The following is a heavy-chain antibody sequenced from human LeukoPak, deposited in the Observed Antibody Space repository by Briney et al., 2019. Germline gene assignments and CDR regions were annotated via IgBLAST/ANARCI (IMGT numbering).Heavy chain of an antibody. J-gene: IGHJ3*02. CDR2: INAGNGNT. CDR3: ARASVDDAFDI. V-gene: IGHV1-3*01. CDR1: GYTFTSCA. Sequence: ASVKVSCKASGYTFTSCAMHWVRQAPGQRLEWMGWINAGNGNTKYSQKFQGRVTITRDTSASTAYMELSSLRSEDTAVYYCARASVDDAFDIWGQGTMVTVSS. D-gene: IGHD5-12*01.